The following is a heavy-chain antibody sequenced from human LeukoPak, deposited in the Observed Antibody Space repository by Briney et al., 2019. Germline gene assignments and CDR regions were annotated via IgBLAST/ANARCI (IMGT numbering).Heavy chain of an antibody. J-gene: IGHJ4*02. V-gene: IGHV4-30-2*01. CDR2: IYHSGST. D-gene: IGHD2-2*01. CDR1: GGSISSGGYP. CDR3: ARVKWRCSSTSCPTFDY. Sequence: SQTLSLTCAVSGGSISSGGYPWSWIRQPPGKGLEWIGYIYHSGSTYYNPSLKSRVTISVDRSKNQFSLKLSSVTAADTAVYYCARVKWRCSSTSCPTFDYWGQGTLVTVSS.